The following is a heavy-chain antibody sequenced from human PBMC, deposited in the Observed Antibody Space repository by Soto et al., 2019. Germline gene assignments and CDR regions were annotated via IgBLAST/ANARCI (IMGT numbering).Heavy chain of an antibody. CDR3: ARVIPDFWSGYPDAFDI. Sequence: EVQLVESGGGLVQPGGSLRLSCAASGFTFSSYWMSWVRQAPGKGLEWVANIKQDGSEKYYVDSVKGRFTISRDNAKNSLYLQMDSLRAEDTAVYYCARVIPDFWSGYPDAFDIWGQGTMVTVSS. V-gene: IGHV3-7*01. CDR1: GFTFSSYW. D-gene: IGHD3-3*01. CDR2: IKQDGSEK. J-gene: IGHJ3*02.